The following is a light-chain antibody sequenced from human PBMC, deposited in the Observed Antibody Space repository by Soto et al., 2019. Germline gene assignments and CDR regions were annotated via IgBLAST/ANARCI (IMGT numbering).Light chain of an antibody. V-gene: IGKV1-9*01. J-gene: IGKJ4*01. CDR2: YAA. CDR3: QQVNVYPST. CDR1: QGSISY. Sequence: NQLTQSPFSLSASVRDRVTITCRATQGSISYVGGYQQKQPKAPNRLIYYAASMSSGVLSSFSGGRAGTNFFLTTISLQAEEVVTDYCQQVNVYPSTFGGGTKVDIK.